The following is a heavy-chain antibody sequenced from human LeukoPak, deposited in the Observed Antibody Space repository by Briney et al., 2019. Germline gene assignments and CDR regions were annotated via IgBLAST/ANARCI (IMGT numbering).Heavy chain of an antibody. J-gene: IGHJ4*02. D-gene: IGHD3-16*02. V-gene: IGHV1-18*01. Sequence: GASVKVSCKASGYTFTSYGISWVRQAPGQGLGWMGWISAYNGNTNYAQKLQGRVTMTTDTSTSTAYMELRSLRSDDTAVYYCARGDDYVWGSYRELDYWGQGTLVTVSS. CDR1: GYTFTSYG. CDR2: ISAYNGNT. CDR3: ARGDDYVWGSYRELDY.